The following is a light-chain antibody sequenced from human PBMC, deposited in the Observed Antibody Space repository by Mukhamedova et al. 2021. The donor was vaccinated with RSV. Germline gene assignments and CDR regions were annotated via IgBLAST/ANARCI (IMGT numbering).Light chain of an antibody. J-gene: IGLJ2*01. Sequence: GSYAVGWYQQISHGAPKTVMFGNSLPSGIPDRFSGSKSGTTASLTISGLQPEDEADYYCSTWDYSLNAVVFGGGTKMTVL. CDR3: STWDYSLNAVV. CDR2: GNS. V-gene: IGLV1-44*01. CDR1: GSYA.